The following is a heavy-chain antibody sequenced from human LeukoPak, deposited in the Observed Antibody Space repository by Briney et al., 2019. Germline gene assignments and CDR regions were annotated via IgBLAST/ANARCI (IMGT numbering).Heavy chain of an antibody. CDR1: GFTFSSYA. Sequence: GGSLRLSCAASGFTFSSYAMNWVRQAPGKGLEWVSAISGSGGSTYYADSVKGRFTISRDNSKNTLYLQMNSLRAEDTAVYYCAKRGHDFWSGYYNDYYYGMDVWGQGTTVTVSS. J-gene: IGHJ6*02. V-gene: IGHV3-23*01. CDR3: AKRGHDFWSGYYNDYYYGMDV. D-gene: IGHD3-3*01. CDR2: ISGSGGST.